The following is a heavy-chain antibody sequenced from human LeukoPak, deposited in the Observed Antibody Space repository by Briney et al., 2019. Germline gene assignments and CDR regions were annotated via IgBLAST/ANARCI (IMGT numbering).Heavy chain of an antibody. Sequence: PGGSLRLSCAASGFTFSSYSMNWVRQAPGKGLEWVSSISSSSSYIYYADSVKGRFTISRDNAKNSLYLQMNSLRAEDTAVYYCAKGDRDYGDYVAFDYWGQGTLVTVSS. D-gene: IGHD4-17*01. CDR2: ISSSSSYI. CDR1: GFTFSSYS. V-gene: IGHV3-21*01. CDR3: AKGDRDYGDYVAFDY. J-gene: IGHJ4*02.